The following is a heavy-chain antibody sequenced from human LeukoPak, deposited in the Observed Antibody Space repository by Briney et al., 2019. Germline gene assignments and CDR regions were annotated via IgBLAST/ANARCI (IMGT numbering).Heavy chain of an antibody. V-gene: IGHV3-15*01. Sequence: GGSLRLSCAHLGTTFSVTLMTWVRQAPGKGLEWIGRIRSETHGGTIEYAAPVKGRFSISRDDSKSTVYLQMNSLRTEDTAVYYCTTEHFDVLNNWGQGTMVIVSS. CDR3: TTEHFDVLNN. CDR2: IRSETHGGTI. CDR1: GTTFSVTL. J-gene: IGHJ3*02.